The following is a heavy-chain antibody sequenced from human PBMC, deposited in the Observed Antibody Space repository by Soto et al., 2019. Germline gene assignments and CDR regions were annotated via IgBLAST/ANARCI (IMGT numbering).Heavy chain of an antibody. V-gene: IGHV4-59*01. CDR1: GGSISSYY. Sequence: SETLSLTCTVSGGSISSYYWSWIRQPPRKGLEWIGNIYYSGNTDYSPSLKSRVTISVDTSRHQFFLKLSSVTTADTAVYYCASLYCSGGSCYWDYWGQGTLVTVSS. D-gene: IGHD2-15*01. CDR2: IYYSGNT. J-gene: IGHJ4*02. CDR3: ASLYCSGGSCYWDY.